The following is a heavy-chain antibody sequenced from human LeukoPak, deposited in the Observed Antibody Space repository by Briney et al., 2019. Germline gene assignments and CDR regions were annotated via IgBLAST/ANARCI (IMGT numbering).Heavy chain of an antibody. J-gene: IGHJ4*02. CDR2: IFYSGST. V-gene: IGHV4-39*07. CDR3: ASYGIAAAGTIDY. CDR1: GGSISSSSYY. Sequence: PSETLSLTCTVSGGSISSSSYYWGWIRQPPGKGLEWIGSIFYSGSTYYNPSLKSRVTISVDTSKNQSSLKLSSVTAADTAVYYCASYGIAAAGTIDYWGQGTLVTVSS. D-gene: IGHD6-13*01.